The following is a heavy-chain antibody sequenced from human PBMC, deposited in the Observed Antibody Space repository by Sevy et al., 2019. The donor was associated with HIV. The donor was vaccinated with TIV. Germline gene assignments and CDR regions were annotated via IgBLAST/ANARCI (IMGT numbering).Heavy chain of an antibody. CDR1: GFTFSSYW. CDR3: ARQHLGYCSRDSCYSKWFDP. Sequence: GGSLRLSCAASGFTFSSYWMSWVRQAPGKGLEWVANIKQDGSEKYYVDSVKGRFTISRDNAKNSLYLQMNSLRAEDTAVYYCARQHLGYCSRDSCYSKWFDPWGQGTLVTVSS. J-gene: IGHJ5*02. CDR2: IKQDGSEK. V-gene: IGHV3-7*03. D-gene: IGHD2-15*01.